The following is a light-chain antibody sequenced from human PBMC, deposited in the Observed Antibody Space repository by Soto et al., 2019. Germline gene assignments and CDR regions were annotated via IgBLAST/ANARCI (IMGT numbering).Light chain of an antibody. CDR1: QRVTNY. CDR3: QQRSTWPPT. V-gene: IGKV3-11*01. CDR2: DAS. J-gene: IGKJ4*01. Sequence: EIVLTQSPAILSWSPGERATLSCRASQRVTNYLAWYQQKPGQAPMLLIYDASTRATGIPARFSGSGSGTDFTLTISRLEPEDFAVYYCQQRSTWPPTFGGGTKVEIK.